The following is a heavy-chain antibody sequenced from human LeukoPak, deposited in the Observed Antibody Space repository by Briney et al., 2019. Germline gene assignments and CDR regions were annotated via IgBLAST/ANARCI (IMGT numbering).Heavy chain of an antibody. D-gene: IGHD3-10*01. CDR3: ARSRMVRGVIEFDP. CDR2: IYTSGST. V-gene: IGHV4-61*02. J-gene: IGHJ5*02. CDR1: GGSISSGSYC. Sequence: SETLSLTCTVSGGSISSGSYCWSWIRQPAGKGLEWIGRIYTSGSTNYNPSLKSRVTISVDTSKNQFSLKLSSVTAADTAVYYCARSRMVRGVIEFDPWGQGTLVTVSS.